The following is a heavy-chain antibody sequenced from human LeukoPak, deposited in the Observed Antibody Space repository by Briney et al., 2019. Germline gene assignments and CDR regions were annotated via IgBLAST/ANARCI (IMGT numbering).Heavy chain of an antibody. D-gene: IGHD1-26*01. CDR3: VRPSGSYWYFDL. J-gene: IGHJ2*01. CDR2: IWFDGSNK. V-gene: IGHV3-33*01. Sequence: QSGGSLRLSCAASGFTFSSYDMHWVRQAPGKGLEWVAVIWFDGSNKYYADSVKGRFTISRDNSKNTLYLQMNSLRAEDTAVYYCVRPSGSYWYFDLWGRGTLVTVSS. CDR1: GFTFSSYD.